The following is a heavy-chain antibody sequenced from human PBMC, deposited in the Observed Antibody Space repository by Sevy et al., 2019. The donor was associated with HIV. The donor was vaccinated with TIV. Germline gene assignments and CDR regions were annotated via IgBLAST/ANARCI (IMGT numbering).Heavy chain of an antibody. J-gene: IGHJ3*02. Sequence: SETLSLTCAVSGYSISSGYYWGWIRQPPGKGLEWIGSIYHSGSTYYNPSLKSRVTISVDTSKNQFSLKLSSVTAADTAVYYCASPGTSWGWMGAFDIWGQGTMVTVSS. CDR3: ASPGTSWGWMGAFDI. D-gene: IGHD3-10*01. V-gene: IGHV4-38-2*01. CDR1: GYSISSGYY. CDR2: IYHSGST.